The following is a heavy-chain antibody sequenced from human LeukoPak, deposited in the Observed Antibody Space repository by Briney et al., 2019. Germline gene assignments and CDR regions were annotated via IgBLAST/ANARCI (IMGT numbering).Heavy chain of an antibody. V-gene: IGHV3-48*03. CDR1: GFTFSSYE. J-gene: IGHJ4*02. CDR3: ARDLDSYGSDY. D-gene: IGHD5-18*01. Sequence: QPGGSPRLSCAASGFTFSSYEMNWVRQAPGKGLEWVSYISSSGSTIYYADSVKGRFTISRDNAKNSLYLQMNSLRAEDTAVYYCARDLDSYGSDYWGQGTLVTVSS. CDR2: ISSSGSTI.